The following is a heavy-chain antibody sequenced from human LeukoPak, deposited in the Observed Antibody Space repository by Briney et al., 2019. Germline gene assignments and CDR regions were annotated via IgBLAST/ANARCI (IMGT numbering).Heavy chain of an antibody. CDR2: IYYSGST. J-gene: IGHJ5*02. D-gene: IGHD2-8*02. Sequence: PSETLSLTCAVSGGSISSNNWWSWVRPPPGKGLEWIGSIYYSGSTYYNPSLKSRVTISVDTSKNQFSLKLSSVTAADTAVYYCARGLVEQGFDPWGQGTLVTVSS. CDR3: ARGLVEQGFDP. V-gene: IGHV4-4*02. CDR1: GGSISSNNW.